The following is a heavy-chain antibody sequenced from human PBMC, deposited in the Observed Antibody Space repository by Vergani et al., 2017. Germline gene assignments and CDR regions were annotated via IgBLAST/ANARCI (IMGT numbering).Heavy chain of an antibody. Sequence: QVQLQESGPGLVKPSQTLSLTCTVSGGSISSGSYYWSWIRQPAGKGLEWIGRIYTSGSTNYNPSLKSRVTISVDTSQNQFSLKLSSVTAADTAVYYCARRGAFKDTSYYYGMDVWSQGTTVTVSS. V-gene: IGHV4-61*02. D-gene: IGHD3-16*01. CDR2: IYTSGST. CDR1: GGSISSGSYY. CDR3: ARRGAFKDTSYYYGMDV. J-gene: IGHJ6*02.